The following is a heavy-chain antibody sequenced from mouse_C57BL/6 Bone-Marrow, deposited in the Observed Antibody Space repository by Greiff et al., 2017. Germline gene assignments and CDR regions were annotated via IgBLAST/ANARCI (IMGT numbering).Heavy chain of an antibody. J-gene: IGHJ2*01. CDR1: GYTFTSYW. CDR3: ARNPTVVPDY. CDR2: IHPNSGST. D-gene: IGHD1-1*01. Sequence: QVQLKQPGAELVKPGASVKLSCKASGYTFTSYWMHWVKQRPGQGLEWIGMIHPNSGSTNYNEKFKSKATLTVDKSSSTAYMQLSSLTSDDSAVYYCARNPTVVPDYWGQGTTLTVSS. V-gene: IGHV1-64*01.